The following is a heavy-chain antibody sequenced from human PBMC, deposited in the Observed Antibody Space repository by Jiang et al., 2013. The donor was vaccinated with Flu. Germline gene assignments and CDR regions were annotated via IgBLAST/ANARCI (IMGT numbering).Heavy chain of an antibody. D-gene: IGHD3-22*01. CDR2: IYHSGST. CDR1: GGSISSSNW. V-gene: IGHV4-4*02. J-gene: IGHJ4*02. CDR3: ARVDAAYYYDSSGYQAE. Sequence: GSGLVKPSGTLSLTCAVSGGSISSSNWWSWVRQPPGKGLEWIGEIYHSGSTNYNPSLKSRVTISVDKSKNQFSLKLSSVTAADTAVYYCARVDAAYYYDSSGYQAEWGQGTLVTVSS.